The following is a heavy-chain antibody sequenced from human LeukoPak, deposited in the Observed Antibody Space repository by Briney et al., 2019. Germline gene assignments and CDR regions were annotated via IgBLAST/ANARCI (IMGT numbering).Heavy chain of an antibody. J-gene: IGHJ4*02. CDR2: IYYSGST. CDR3: ARPTMVRGVPYYFDY. V-gene: IGHV4-39*01. D-gene: IGHD3-10*01. CDR1: GGSISSSSYY. Sequence: SETLSLTCTVSGGSISSSSYYWGWIRQPPGQGLEWIGSIYYSGSTYYNPSLKSRVTISVDTSKNQFSLKLSSVTAADTAVNYCARPTMVRGVPYYFDYWGQGTLVTVSS.